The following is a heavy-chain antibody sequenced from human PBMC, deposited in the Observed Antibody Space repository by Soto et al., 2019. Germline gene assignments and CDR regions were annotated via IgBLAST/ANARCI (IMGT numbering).Heavy chain of an antibody. CDR3: ARSAVLWLGGTKSLGLDV. V-gene: IGHV3-53*01. D-gene: IGHD2-21*01. CDR2: IYGGSST. J-gene: IGHJ6*02. CDR1: GFTVSSSF. Sequence: HPGGSLRLSCAASGFTVSSSFLTWVRQAPGKGLEWVSVIYGGSSTYYADSVKGRFSISRDNSKNTLFLQMNSLRAEDTAVYYCARSAVLWLGGTKSLGLDVWGQGTTVTVSS.